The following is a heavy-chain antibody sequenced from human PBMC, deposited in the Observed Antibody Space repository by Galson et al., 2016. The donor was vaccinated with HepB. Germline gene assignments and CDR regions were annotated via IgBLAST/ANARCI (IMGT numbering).Heavy chain of an antibody. CDR2: VIPMVGMA. Sequence: SVKVSCKVSGGSFSDYAFAWVRQAPGQGLEWMGRVIPMVGMAKYAQKFQGRVTLTADTSTKTAYMEFNSPTSGDTAIYYCARVDCSGSNCYWAYWGQGTLVTVSS. V-gene: IGHV1-69*04. J-gene: IGHJ4*02. CDR1: GGSFSDYA. D-gene: IGHD2-15*01. CDR3: ARVDCSGSNCYWAY.